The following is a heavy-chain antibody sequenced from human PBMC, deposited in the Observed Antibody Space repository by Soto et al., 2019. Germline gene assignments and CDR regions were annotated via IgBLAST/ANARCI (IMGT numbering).Heavy chain of an antibody. J-gene: IGHJ4*02. CDR3: VRTSHYGSGSWNFDY. CDR1: GFTFSDHY. Sequence: EVQLVESGGGLVQPGGSLRLSCAASGFTFSDHYMDWVRQAPGKGLEWVGRTRNKANSYSTEYAASVRGRFTISRDESKNSLYLQMNSLKTEHTAVYYCVRTSHYGSGSWNFDYWGQGTLVTVSS. D-gene: IGHD3-10*01. CDR2: TRNKANSYST. V-gene: IGHV3-72*01.